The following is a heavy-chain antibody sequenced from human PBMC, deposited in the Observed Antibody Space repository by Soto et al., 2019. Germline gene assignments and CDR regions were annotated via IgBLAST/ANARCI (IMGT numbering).Heavy chain of an antibody. J-gene: IGHJ6*02. V-gene: IGHV4-30-4*01. CDR2: IYYSGST. CDR3: APDIVLMARTGMDV. CDR1: GGSISSGDYY. D-gene: IGHD2-8*01. Sequence: SETLSLTCTVSGGSISSGDYYWSWIRQPPGKGLEWIGYIYYSGSTYYNPSLKSRVTISVDTSKNQFSLKLSSVTAADTAVYYCAPDIVLMARTGMDVWGQGTTVTVSS.